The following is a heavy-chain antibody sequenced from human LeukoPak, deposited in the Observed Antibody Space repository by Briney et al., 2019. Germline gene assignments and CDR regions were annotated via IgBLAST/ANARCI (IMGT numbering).Heavy chain of an antibody. J-gene: IGHJ5*02. Sequence: SETLSLTCTVSGDSISSGSYYWSWIRHPAGKGLEWIGRIYTSGSTDYNPSLKSRVTISVDTSKNQFSLKLSSVTAADTAVYYCARDKTLAYCGGDCYPETWGQGALVTVSS. CDR3: ARDKTLAYCGGDCYPET. CDR1: GDSISSGSYY. D-gene: IGHD2-21*01. V-gene: IGHV4-61*02. CDR2: IYTSGST.